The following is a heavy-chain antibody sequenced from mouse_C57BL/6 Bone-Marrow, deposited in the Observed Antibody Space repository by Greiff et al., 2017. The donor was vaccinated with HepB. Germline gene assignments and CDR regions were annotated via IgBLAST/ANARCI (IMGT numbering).Heavy chain of an antibody. V-gene: IGHV1-69*01. D-gene: IGHD1-1*01. CDR1: GYTFTSYW. J-gene: IGHJ1*03. CDR2: IDPSDSYT. Sequence: QVQLKQPGAELVMPGASVKLSCKASGYTFTSYWMHWVKQRPGQGLEWIGEIDPSDSYTNYNQKFKGKSTLTVDKSSSTAYMQLSSLTSEDSAVYYCAREGTVVARWYFDVWGTGTTVTVSS. CDR3: AREGTVVARWYFDV.